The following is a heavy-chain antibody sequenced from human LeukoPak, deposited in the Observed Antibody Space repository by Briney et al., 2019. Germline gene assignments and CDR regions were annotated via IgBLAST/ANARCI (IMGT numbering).Heavy chain of an antibody. J-gene: IGHJ6*03. CDR2: ISAYSGNT. CDR1: GYTFTSYG. D-gene: IGHD3-10*01. CDR3: ARAYYYGSGSYYNPYYYYYYYMDV. Sequence: GASVKVSCKASGYTFTSYGISWVRQAPGQGLEWMGWISAYSGNTNYAQKLQGRVTMTTDTSTSTAYMELRSLRSDDTAVYYCARAYYYGSGSYYNPYYYYYYYMDVWGKGTTVTVSS. V-gene: IGHV1-18*01.